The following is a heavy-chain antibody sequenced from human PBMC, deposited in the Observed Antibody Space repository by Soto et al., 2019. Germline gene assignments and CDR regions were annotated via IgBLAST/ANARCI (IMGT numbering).Heavy chain of an antibody. Sequence: SETLSLTCTVSGGSISSYYWSWIRQPAGKGLEWIGRIYTSGSTNYNPSLKSRVTMSVDTSKNQFSLKLSSVTAADTAVYYCARDRSATRYFDWLTFDYWGQGTLVTVFS. CDR3: ARDRSATRYFDWLTFDY. J-gene: IGHJ4*02. CDR1: GGSISSYY. D-gene: IGHD3-9*01. V-gene: IGHV4-4*07. CDR2: IYTSGST.